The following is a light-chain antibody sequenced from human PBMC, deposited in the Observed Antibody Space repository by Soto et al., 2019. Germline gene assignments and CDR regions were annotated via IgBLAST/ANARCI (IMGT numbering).Light chain of an antibody. CDR2: GAS. V-gene: IGKV3-15*01. J-gene: IGKJ1*01. CDR1: QSVSSN. CDR3: QQYNNWPWT. Sequence: IVLTQSPGTLSLSPWEGGTLYCRASQSVSSNLAWYQQKPGQAPRLLIYGASTRATGIPARFSGSGSGTEFTLTISSLQSEDFAVYYCQQYNNWPWTFGQGTKVDIK.